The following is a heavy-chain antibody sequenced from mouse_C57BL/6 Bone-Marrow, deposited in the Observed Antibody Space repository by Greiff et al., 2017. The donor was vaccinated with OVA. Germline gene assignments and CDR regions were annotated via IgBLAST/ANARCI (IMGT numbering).Heavy chain of an antibody. Sequence: VQLQQPGAELVKPGASVKMSCKASGYTFTSYWITWVKQRPGQGLEWIGDIYPGSGSTNYNEKFKSKATLTVDTSSSTAYMQLSSLTSDDSAVYYCARFITTVSWYFDVWGTGTTVTVSS. J-gene: IGHJ1*03. D-gene: IGHD1-1*01. CDR1: GYTFTSYW. CDR2: IYPGSGST. V-gene: IGHV1-55*01. CDR3: ARFITTVSWYFDV.